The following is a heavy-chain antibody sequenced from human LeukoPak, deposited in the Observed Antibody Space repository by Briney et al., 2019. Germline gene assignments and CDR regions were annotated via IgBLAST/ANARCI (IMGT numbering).Heavy chain of an antibody. J-gene: IGHJ5*02. CDR3: AKTRYNWNYWFDP. CDR2: ISGSGGST. D-gene: IGHD1-7*01. CDR1: GFTFSNYA. V-gene: IGHV3-23*01. Sequence: PGGSLRLSCAASGFTFSNYAMTWVRQAPGKGLEWVSAISGSGGSTYYADSVKGRFTISRDNSKNTLYVQMNSLRAEDTAVYYCAKTRYNWNYWFDPWGQGTLVTVSS.